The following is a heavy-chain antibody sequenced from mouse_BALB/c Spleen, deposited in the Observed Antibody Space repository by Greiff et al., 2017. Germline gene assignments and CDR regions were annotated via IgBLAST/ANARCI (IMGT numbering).Heavy chain of an antibody. Sequence: VQLKESGPSLVKPSQTLSLTCSVTGDSITSGYWNWIRKFPGNKLEYMGYISYSGSTYYNPSLKSRISITRDTSKNQYYLQLNSVTTEDTATYYCARGGFYYGYVYAMDYWGQGTSVTVSS. V-gene: IGHV3-8*02. J-gene: IGHJ4*01. CDR1: GDSITSGY. CDR2: ISYSGST. CDR3: ARGGFYYGYVYAMDY. D-gene: IGHD1-2*01.